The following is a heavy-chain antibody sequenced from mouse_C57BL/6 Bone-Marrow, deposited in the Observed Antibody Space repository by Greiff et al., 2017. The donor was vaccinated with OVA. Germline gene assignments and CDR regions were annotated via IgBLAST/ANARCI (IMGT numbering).Heavy chain of an antibody. Sequence: QVQLQQSGPELVKPGASVKISCKASGYAFSSSWMNWVKQRPGKGLEWIGRIYPGDGDTNSNGKFKGKATLTADKSSSTAYMQLSSLTSEDSAVYFCARRGYGSSYEGCDYWGQGTTLTVSS. J-gene: IGHJ2*01. D-gene: IGHD1-1*01. CDR2: IYPGDGDT. CDR3: ARRGYGSSYEGCDY. CDR1: GYAFSSSW. V-gene: IGHV1-82*01.